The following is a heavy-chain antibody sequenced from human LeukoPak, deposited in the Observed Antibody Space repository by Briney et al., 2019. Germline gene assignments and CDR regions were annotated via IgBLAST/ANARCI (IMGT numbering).Heavy chain of an antibody. CDR2: INQSGSR. J-gene: IGHJ4*01. CDR1: GGSFSGYY. D-gene: IGHD6-25*01. Sequence: PSETLSLTCAVYGGSFSGYYWTWIRQLPGKGLEWIGEINQSGSRNHNPSLKSRVTISVDTSKNQFSLKVTSVTAADTAVYYCARARGAEAIDYWGHGTLVTVSS. V-gene: IGHV4-34*01. CDR3: ARARGAEAIDY.